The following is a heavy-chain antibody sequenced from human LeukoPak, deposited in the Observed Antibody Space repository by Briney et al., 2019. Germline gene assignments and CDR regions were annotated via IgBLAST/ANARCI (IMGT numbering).Heavy chain of an antibody. CDR2: IYTSGST. V-gene: IGHV4-4*08. D-gene: IGHD3-16*01. Sequence: SETLSLTCTVSGGSISSYYWSWIRQPPGKGLEWIGRIYTSGSTNYNPSLKSRVTISVDTSDNQFSLKLSSVTATDAAVYYCARVGHSYVGYFDYWGQGNLVTVSS. CDR3: ARVGHSYVGYFDY. J-gene: IGHJ4*01. CDR1: GGSISSYY.